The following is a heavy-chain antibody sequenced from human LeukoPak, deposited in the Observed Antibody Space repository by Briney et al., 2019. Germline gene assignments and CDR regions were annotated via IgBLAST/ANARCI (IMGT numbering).Heavy chain of an antibody. CDR1: GFTFSSYS. D-gene: IGHD1-1*01. Sequence: GGSLRLSCAASGFTFSSYSMNWVRQAPGKGLEWVSAISGSGGSTYYADSVKGRFTISRDNSKNTLYLQMNSLRAEDTAVYYCAKGPGGTYYYYGMDVWGQGTTVTVSS. CDR2: ISGSGGST. J-gene: IGHJ6*02. CDR3: AKGPGGTYYYYGMDV. V-gene: IGHV3-23*01.